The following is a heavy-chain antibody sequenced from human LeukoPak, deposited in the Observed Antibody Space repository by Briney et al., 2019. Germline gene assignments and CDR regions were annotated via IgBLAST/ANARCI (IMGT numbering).Heavy chain of an antibody. CDR3: ARVRRVVVITLTSGAFDI. Sequence: PSQTLSLTCTVSGGSISSGSYYWSWIRQPAGKGLEWIGRIYTSGSTNYNPSLKSRVTISVDTSKNQFSLKLSSVTAADTAVYYCARVRRVVVITLTSGAFDIWGQGTMVTVPS. V-gene: IGHV4-61*02. J-gene: IGHJ3*02. D-gene: IGHD3-22*01. CDR1: GGSISSGSYY. CDR2: IYTSGST.